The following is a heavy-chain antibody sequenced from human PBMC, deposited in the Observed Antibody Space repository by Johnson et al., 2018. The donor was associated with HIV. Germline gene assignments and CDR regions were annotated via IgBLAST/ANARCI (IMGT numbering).Heavy chain of an antibody. J-gene: IGHJ3*02. D-gene: IGHD6-13*01. CDR1: GFTFSSYA. Sequence: QVQLVESGGGVVQPGRSLRLSCAASGFTFSSYAMQWVRQAPAKGLEWVAVISYDGTKTYYVDSVKARFTISRDDARNTLYLQMNSLRVEDTALYYCARHWAAAGRDAFDIWGQGTMVSVSS. CDR3: ARHWAAAGRDAFDI. CDR2: ISYDGTKT. V-gene: IGHV3-30*04.